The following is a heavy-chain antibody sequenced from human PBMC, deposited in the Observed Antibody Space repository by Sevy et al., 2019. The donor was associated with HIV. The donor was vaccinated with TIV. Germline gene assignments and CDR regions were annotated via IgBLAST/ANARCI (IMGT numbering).Heavy chain of an antibody. V-gene: IGHV1-69*13. D-gene: IGHD1-26*01. Sequence: ASVKVSCKAFGGTFSSYAISWVRQAPGQGLEWMGGIIPIFGTANYAQTFQGRVTITADESTTTAYMELSSLRSEDTAVYYCARDRGRGITTNLDYWGQGTLVTVSS. CDR3: ARDRGRGITTNLDY. J-gene: IGHJ4*02. CDR1: GGTFSSYA. CDR2: IIPIFGTA.